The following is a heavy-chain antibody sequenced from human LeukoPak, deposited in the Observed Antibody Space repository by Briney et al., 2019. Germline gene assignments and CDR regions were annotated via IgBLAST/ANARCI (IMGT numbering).Heavy chain of an antibody. CDR2: ISAYNGNT. Sequence: ASVKVSCKASGYTFTSYGISWVRQAPGQGLEWMGWISAYNGNTNYAQKVQGRVTMTTDTSTNTAYMELKSLRSDDTAVYYCARDRGNSDIVVVPAEVWGQGTLVTVSS. V-gene: IGHV1-18*01. D-gene: IGHD2-2*01. CDR3: ARDRGNSDIVVVPAEV. J-gene: IGHJ4*02. CDR1: GYTFTSYG.